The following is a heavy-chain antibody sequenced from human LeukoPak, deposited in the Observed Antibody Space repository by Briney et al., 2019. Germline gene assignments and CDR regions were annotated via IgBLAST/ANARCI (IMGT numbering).Heavy chain of an antibody. Sequence: SVKVSCKASGGTFSRFTISWVRQAPGQGFEWMGGITPIFGTANFAQKFQGRVSITADESTSTAFMELSSLRSEDTAVYYCAREWGLESSGYYYAYWCQGTLVTVSS. D-gene: IGHD3-22*01. V-gene: IGHV1-69*13. CDR2: ITPIFGTA. CDR3: AREWGLESSGYYYAY. J-gene: IGHJ4*02. CDR1: GGTFSRFT.